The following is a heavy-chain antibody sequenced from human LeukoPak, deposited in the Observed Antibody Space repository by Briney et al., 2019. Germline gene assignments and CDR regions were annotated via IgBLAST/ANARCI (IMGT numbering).Heavy chain of an antibody. J-gene: IGHJ4*02. CDR3: ARRLRYFDWSFDY. CDR1: GGSISSGSYY. Sequence: SQTLSLTCTVSGGSISSGSYYWSWIRQPAGKGLEWIGRIYTSGSTNYNPSLKSRVTISVDTSKNQFSLKLSSVTAADTAVYYCARRLRYFDWSFDYWGQGTLVTVSS. D-gene: IGHD3-9*01. CDR2: IYTSGST. V-gene: IGHV4-61*02.